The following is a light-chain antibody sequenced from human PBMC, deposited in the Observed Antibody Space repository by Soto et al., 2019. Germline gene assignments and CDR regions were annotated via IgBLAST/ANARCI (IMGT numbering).Light chain of an antibody. CDR1: QSINRH. CDR2: DAS. J-gene: IGKJ5*01. CDR3: QQRSNWPRIT. Sequence: EIVLTQSPATLSLSPGERATLSCRASQSINRHLAWYRQKPGQAPRLLIYDASNRATGIPARFSGSGSGADFTLTISSLEPEDFAVYYCQQRSNWPRITFGQGTRLEI. V-gene: IGKV3-11*01.